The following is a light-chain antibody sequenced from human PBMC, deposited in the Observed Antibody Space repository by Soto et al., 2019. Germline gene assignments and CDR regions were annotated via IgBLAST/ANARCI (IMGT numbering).Light chain of an antibody. CDR3: QTWGTGIQV. CDR1: SGHNSYA. CDR2: LNSDGSH. V-gene: IGLV4-69*01. J-gene: IGLJ2*01. Sequence: QPVLTQSPSASASLGASVKLTCTLSSGHNSYAIAWHQQQQEKGPRYLMKLNSDGSHSKGDGIPDRFSGSSSGAERYLTISSLQSEDEADYYCQTWGTGIQVFGGGTKLTVL.